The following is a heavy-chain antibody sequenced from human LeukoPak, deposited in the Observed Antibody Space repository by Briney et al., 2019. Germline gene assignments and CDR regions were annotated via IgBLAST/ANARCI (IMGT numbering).Heavy chain of an antibody. CDR3: ARGLTAGIAAALGY. CDR2: INHSGST. D-gene: IGHD6-13*01. V-gene: IGHV4-34*01. Sequence: PSETLSLTCAVYGGSFSGYYWSWIRQPPGKGLEWIGEINHSGSTNCNPSLKSRVTISVDTSKNQFSLKLSSVTVADTAVYYCARGLTAGIAAALGYWGQGTLVTVSS. J-gene: IGHJ4*02. CDR1: GGSFSGYY.